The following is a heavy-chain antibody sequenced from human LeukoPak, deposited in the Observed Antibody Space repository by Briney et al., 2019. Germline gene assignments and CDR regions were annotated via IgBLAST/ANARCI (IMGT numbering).Heavy chain of an antibody. Sequence: ASVKVSCKASGYTFTSYGISWVRQAPGQGLEWMGWISAYNGNTNYAQKLQGRVTMTTDTSTSTAYMELRSLRSDDTAVYYCARDSPSITMIVVVTVWGQGTLVTVSS. D-gene: IGHD3-22*01. CDR3: ARDSPSITMIVVVTV. CDR1: GYTFTSYG. J-gene: IGHJ4*02. CDR2: ISAYNGNT. V-gene: IGHV1-18*01.